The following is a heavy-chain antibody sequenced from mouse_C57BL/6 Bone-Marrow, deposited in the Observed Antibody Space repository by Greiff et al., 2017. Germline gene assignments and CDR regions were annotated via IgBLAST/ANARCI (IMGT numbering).Heavy chain of an antibody. CDR3: ARQGSWDSNYYAMDY. CDR2: INSDGGST. J-gene: IGHJ4*01. D-gene: IGHD2-5*01. V-gene: IGHV5-2*01. CDR1: EYEFPSHD. Sequence: EVQGVESGGGLVQPGESLKLSCESNEYEFPSHDMSWVRKTPEKRLELVAAINSDGGSTYYPDTMERRFIISRDNTKKTLYLQMSSLRSEDTALYYCARQGSWDSNYYAMDYWGQGTSVTVSS.